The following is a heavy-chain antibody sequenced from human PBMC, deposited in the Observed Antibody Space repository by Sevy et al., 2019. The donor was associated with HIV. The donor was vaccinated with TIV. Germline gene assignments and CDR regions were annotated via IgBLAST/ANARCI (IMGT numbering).Heavy chain of an antibody. D-gene: IGHD3-16*02. J-gene: IGHJ4*02. CDR3: ARGRGYDYVWGSYRYTYFDY. V-gene: IGHV4-34*01. Sequence: SETLSLTCAVYGGSFSGYYWSWIRQPPGKGLEWIGEINHSGSTNYNPSLKSRVTISVDTSKNQFSLKLGSVTAADTAVYYCARGRGYDYVWGSYRYTYFDYWGQGTLVTVSS. CDR2: INHSGST. CDR1: GGSFSGYY.